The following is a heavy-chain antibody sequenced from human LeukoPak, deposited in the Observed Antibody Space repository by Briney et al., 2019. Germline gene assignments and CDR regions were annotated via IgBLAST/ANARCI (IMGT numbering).Heavy chain of an antibody. CDR3: GRGLYTRRPGDS. J-gene: IGHJ4*02. V-gene: IGHV1-46*01. Sequence: ASVGLLYTVCGFTISIYYTHCVRQLPGQGLEWMGVINPGEGSTIYAQNFQGRVTMTRDTSTATVCVELSSLRSEDTAIYYSGRGLYTRRPGDSGGQGTLVTVS. CDR1: GFTISIYY. D-gene: IGHD1-14*01. CDR2: INPGEGST.